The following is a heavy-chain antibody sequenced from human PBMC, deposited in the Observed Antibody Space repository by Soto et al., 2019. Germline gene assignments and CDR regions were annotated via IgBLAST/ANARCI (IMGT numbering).Heavy chain of an antibody. J-gene: IGHJ4*02. CDR2: IIPILGIA. Sequence: QVQLVQSGAEVKKPGSSVKVSCKASGGTFSSYTISWVRQAPGQGLEWMGRIIPILGIANYAQKFQGRVTITADKSTSTAYMELSSLRSEDTAVYYCAGVRWFGDYYFDYWGQGTLVTVSS. CDR3: AGVRWFGDYYFDY. CDR1: GGTFSSYT. V-gene: IGHV1-69*02. D-gene: IGHD3-10*01.